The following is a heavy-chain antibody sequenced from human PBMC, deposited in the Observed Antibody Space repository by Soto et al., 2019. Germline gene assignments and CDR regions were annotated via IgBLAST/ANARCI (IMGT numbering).Heavy chain of an antibody. CDR2: VYYSWSA. D-gene: IGHD1-26*01. CDR1: GGSITSGGSY. CDR3: AKSLPGGTIYYMDV. V-gene: IGHV4-31*11. Sequence: QVQLRESGPGPVQPSETLSLTCAVSGGSITSGGSYRSWVRPHPGKGLAWIGHVYYSWSAYYNPSLKSRVGRSGDTSKNHFSLRLNYVTAADTAVYYCAKSLPGGTIYYMDVWGEGTSITGSS. J-gene: IGHJ6*03.